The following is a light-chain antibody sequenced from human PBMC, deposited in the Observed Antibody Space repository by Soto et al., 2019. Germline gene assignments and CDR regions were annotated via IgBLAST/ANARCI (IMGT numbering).Light chain of an antibody. V-gene: IGLV2-8*01. Sequence: QSALTQPPSASGSPGQSVTISCIGTSSDVGGYNYVSWYQQLPGKAPTLMIYEVSKQPSGVPDRFSGSKSGNTASLTVSGLHAEDEAEYYCSSYAGTLGVFGGWTKVTVL. J-gene: IGLJ2*01. CDR3: SSYAGTLGV. CDR1: SSDVGGYNY. CDR2: EVS.